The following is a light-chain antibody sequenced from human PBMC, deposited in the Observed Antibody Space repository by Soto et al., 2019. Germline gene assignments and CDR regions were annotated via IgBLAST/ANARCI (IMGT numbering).Light chain of an antibody. J-gene: IGKJ2*01. CDR1: QSVSSN. CDR3: QQYNNWPPYT. Sequence: EIVMTQSPATLSVSPGERATLSCMASQSVSSNLAWYQQKPGQAPRLLLYGASTRATGIPARFSGSGSGTEFTLPISSLQSEDFAVYYCQQYNNWPPYTFGQGTKLEIK. V-gene: IGKV3-15*01. CDR2: GAS.